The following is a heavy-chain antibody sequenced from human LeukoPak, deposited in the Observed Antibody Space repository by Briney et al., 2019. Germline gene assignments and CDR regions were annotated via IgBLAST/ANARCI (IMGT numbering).Heavy chain of an antibody. Sequence: PGGSLRLSCAASGFTFSSYGMHWVRQTPGKGLEWVAFIRYDGSNKYYADSVKGRFTISRDNSKNTLYLQMNSLRAEDTAVYYCARGPYGGNPWNWFDPWGQGTLVTVSS. CDR2: IRYDGSNK. CDR1: GFTFSSYG. D-gene: IGHD4-23*01. V-gene: IGHV3-30*02. J-gene: IGHJ5*02. CDR3: ARGPYGGNPWNWFDP.